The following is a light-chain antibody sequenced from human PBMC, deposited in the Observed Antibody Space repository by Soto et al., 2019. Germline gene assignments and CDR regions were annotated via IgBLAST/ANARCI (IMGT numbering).Light chain of an antibody. CDR3: QQRSNWPIT. V-gene: IGKV3-15*01. Sequence: EIVMTQSPATLYVSPGERATLSCRTSQSVSILLAWYQQKPGQAPRLLIHGATTRATGIPARFSGSGSGTEFTLTINNLEPEDFAVYYCQQRSNWPITFGQGTRLEIK. CDR2: GAT. J-gene: IGKJ5*01. CDR1: QSVSIL.